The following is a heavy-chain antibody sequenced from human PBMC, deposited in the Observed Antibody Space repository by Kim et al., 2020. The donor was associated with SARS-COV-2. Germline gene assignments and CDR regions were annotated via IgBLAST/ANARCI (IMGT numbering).Heavy chain of an antibody. CDR2: IYYSGST. J-gene: IGHJ3*02. D-gene: IGHD3-22*01. CDR1: GGSISSGGYY. V-gene: IGHV4-31*03. CDR3: ARDATMMADAFDI. Sequence: SETLSLTCTVSGGSISSGGYYWSWIRQHPGKGLEWIGYIYYSGSTYYNPSLKSRVTISVDTSKNQFSLKLSSVTAADTAVYYCARDATMMADAFDIWGQGTMVTVSS.